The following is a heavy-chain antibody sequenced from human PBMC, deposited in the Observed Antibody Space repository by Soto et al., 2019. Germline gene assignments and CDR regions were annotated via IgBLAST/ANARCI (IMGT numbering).Heavy chain of an antibody. V-gene: IGHV1-46*01. D-gene: IGHD6-6*01. CDR3: ARDIAARPILSYYYYGMDV. Sequence: VASVKVSCKASGYTFTSYYMHWVRQAPGQGLEWMGIINPSGGSTSYAQKFQGRVTMTRDTSTSTVYMELSSLRSEDTAVYYCARDIAARPILSYYYYGMDVWGQGTTVTVSS. CDR1: GYTFTSYY. J-gene: IGHJ6*02. CDR2: INPSGGST.